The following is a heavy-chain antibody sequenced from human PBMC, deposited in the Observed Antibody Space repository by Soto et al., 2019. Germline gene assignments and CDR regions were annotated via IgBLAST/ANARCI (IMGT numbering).Heavy chain of an antibody. J-gene: IGHJ5*02. V-gene: IGHV1-2*04. D-gene: IGHD1-26*01. CDR2: INTNSGGT. CDR1: GYTFTGYH. Sequence: GASVKVSCKVSGYTFTGYHIHWVRQAPGQGLEWMGWINTNSGGTNLAQKFQGWVTMTRDTSIDTAYMEVGRLSPDDTAVYYCARWVGASNWFDPWGQGTLVTVSS. CDR3: ARWVGASNWFDP.